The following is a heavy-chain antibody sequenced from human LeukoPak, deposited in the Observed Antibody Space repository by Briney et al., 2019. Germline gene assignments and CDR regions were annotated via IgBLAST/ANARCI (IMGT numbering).Heavy chain of an antibody. CDR3: AELGITMIGGV. CDR2: ISSSGSTI. J-gene: IGHJ6*04. CDR1: GFTFSDYS. V-gene: IGHV3-11*04. Sequence: GWSLRLSCAASGFTFSDYSMTWIRQAPGKGLDWVSYISSSGSTISYADSVKGRLTISRDKAKNSLYLKMNSLRAEETAVYYCAELGITMIGGVWGKGTTVTISS. D-gene: IGHD3-10*02.